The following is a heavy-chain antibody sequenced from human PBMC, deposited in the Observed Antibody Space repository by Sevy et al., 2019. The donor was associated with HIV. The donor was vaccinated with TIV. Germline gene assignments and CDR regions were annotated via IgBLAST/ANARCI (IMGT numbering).Heavy chain of an antibody. CDR3: TTVPTQFDSPIPHIVVVPAAMRNWFDP. J-gene: IGHJ5*02. Sequence: GSLRLSCAASGFTFSNAWMSWVRQAPGKGLEWVGRIKSKTDGGTTDYAAPVKGRFTISRDDSENTLYLQMSSLKTEDIAGYYCTTVPTQFDSPIPHIVVVPAAMRNWFDPWGQGTLVTVSS. CDR2: IKSKTDGGTT. D-gene: IGHD2-2*01. CDR1: GFTFSNAW. V-gene: IGHV3-15*01.